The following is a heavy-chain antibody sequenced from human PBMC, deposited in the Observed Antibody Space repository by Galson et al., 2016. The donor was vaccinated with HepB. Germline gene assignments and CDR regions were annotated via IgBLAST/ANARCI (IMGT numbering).Heavy chain of an antibody. D-gene: IGHD3-16*01. CDR2: ISSSSSTI. J-gene: IGHJ4*02. CDR3: VRPSQGWGTTDY. CDR1: GFDFSTHE. Sequence: SLRLSCAASGFDFSTHEMSWVRQAPGKGLEWISYISSSSSTIYYAASVKGRFTISRDNAKNSLYPQMNSLRAEDTAVYFCVRPSQGWGTTDYWGQGTLVTVSS. V-gene: IGHV3-48*03.